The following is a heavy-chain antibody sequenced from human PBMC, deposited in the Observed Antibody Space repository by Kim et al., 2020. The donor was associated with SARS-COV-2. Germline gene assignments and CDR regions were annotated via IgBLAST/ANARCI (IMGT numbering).Heavy chain of an antibody. CDR1: GFTFSNAW. J-gene: IGHJ6*02. CDR3: LLGPHIPLTGTTYYYYGMDV. Sequence: GGSLRLSCAASGFTFSNAWMSWVRQAPGKGLEWVGRIKSKTDGGTTDYAAPVKGRFTISRDDSKNTLYLQMNSLKTEDTAVYYCLLGPHIPLTGTTYYYYGMDVWGQGTTVTVSS. CDR2: IKSKTDGGTT. D-gene: IGHD1-7*01. V-gene: IGHV3-15*01.